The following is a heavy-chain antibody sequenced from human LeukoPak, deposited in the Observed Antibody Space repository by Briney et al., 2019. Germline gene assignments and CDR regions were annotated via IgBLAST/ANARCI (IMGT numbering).Heavy chain of an antibody. Sequence: SETLSLTCTVSGGPISSYYWSWIRQPPGKGLEWIGYIYYSGSTNYNPSLKSRVTISVDTSKNQFSLKLSSVTAADTAVYYCARDLRYSSSLSWLDPWGQGTLVTVSS. CDR1: GGPISSYY. J-gene: IGHJ5*02. CDR2: IYYSGST. V-gene: IGHV4-59*01. D-gene: IGHD6-6*01. CDR3: ARDLRYSSSLSWLDP.